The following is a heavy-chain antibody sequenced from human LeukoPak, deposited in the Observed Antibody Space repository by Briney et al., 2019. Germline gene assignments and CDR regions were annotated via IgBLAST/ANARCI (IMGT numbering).Heavy chain of an antibody. J-gene: IGHJ6*02. Sequence: PSETLSLTCTVSGGPISSSSYYWGWIRQPPGKGLEWIGYIFYSGSTNYNPSLKSRVTISVDTSKNQFSLRLSSVTAADTAVYYCARRAWTYYGMDVWGQGTTVTVSS. V-gene: IGHV4-61*05. CDR2: IFYSGST. CDR1: GGPISSSSYY. CDR3: ARRAWTYYGMDV. D-gene: IGHD3/OR15-3a*01.